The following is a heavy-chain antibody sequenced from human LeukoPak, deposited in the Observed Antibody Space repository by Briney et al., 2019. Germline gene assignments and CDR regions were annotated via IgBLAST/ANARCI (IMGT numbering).Heavy chain of an antibody. Sequence: ASVKVSCKVSGYTLTELSMHWVRQAPGKGLERMGGFDPEDGETIYAQKFQGRVTMTEDTSTDTAYMELSSLRSEDTAVYYCATVGILRFLEWLLLIDYYYYGMDVWGQGTTVTVSS. CDR3: ATVGILRFLEWLLLIDYYYYGMDV. V-gene: IGHV1-24*01. CDR2: FDPEDGET. CDR1: GYTLTELS. D-gene: IGHD3-3*01. J-gene: IGHJ6*02.